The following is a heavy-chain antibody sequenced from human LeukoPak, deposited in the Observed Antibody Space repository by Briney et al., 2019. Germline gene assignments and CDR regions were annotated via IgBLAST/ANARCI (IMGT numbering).Heavy chain of an antibody. J-gene: IGHJ4*02. CDR1: GFTFSNYA. Sequence: GSLRLSCAAFGFTFSNYAMHWVRQAPGKGLEYVSAISSNGGTTYYANSVRGRFTISRDNSKNTLYLQMGSLRAEDMAVYYCARGGGLWFGVVGFDYWGQGTLVTVSS. CDR3: ARGGGLWFGVVGFDY. CDR2: ISSNGGTT. V-gene: IGHV3-64*01. D-gene: IGHD3-10*01.